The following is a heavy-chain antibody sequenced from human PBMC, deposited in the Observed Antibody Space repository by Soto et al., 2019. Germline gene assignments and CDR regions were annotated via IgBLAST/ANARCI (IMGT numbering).Heavy chain of an antibody. CDR2: IYWNDDK. D-gene: IGHD6-19*01. V-gene: IGHV2-5*01. CDR1: GFSLRTSGVG. J-gene: IGHJ5*02. Sequence: PTLVNPTQTLTLTCIFSGFSLRTSGVGVGWIRQPPGKALEWLGFIYWNDDKRYSPSLKSRLTITKDTSKNQVVLTMTNMDPVDTATYYCAKSGSSGWYGWFDPWGQGTLVTVSS. CDR3: AKSGSSGWYGWFDP.